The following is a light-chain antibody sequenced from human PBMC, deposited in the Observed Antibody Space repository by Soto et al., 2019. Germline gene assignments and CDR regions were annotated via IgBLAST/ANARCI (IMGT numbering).Light chain of an antibody. V-gene: IGLV3-21*02. CDR2: GDS. Sequence: SYELTQPPSVTVAPGQTATITCGGDNIGSESVHWYQQKPGQAPVLVVYGDSDRPSGIPERFSGSNSGNTATLTISRAEAGDEADYYCQLWSSSSDYYVFGPGTKVTVL. J-gene: IGLJ1*01. CDR1: NIGSES. CDR3: QLWSSSSDYYV.